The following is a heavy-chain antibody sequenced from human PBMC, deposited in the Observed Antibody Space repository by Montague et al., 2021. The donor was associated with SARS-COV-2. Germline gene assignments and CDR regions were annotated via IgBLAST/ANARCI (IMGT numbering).Heavy chain of an antibody. V-gene: IGHV4-59*01. CDR1: GGSISSYY. D-gene: IGHD3-16*01. J-gene: IGHJ4*02. Sequence: SETLSLTCTVSGGSISSYYWSWIRLPPGKGMERNGFIYYSGSTNSYPTLKSRVTISVYTSTYQFYLKLSSVTAADTAVYYCARGRRITFGGVSGSLSTFDFWGQGTLVTVSS. CDR2: IYYSGST. CDR3: ARGRRITFGGVSGSLSTFDF.